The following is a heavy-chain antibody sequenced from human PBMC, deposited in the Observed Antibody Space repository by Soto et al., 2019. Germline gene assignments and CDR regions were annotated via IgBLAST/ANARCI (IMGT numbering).Heavy chain of an antibody. V-gene: IGHV4-59*01. CDR2: IYYSGST. CDR1: DGSIISYY. Sequence: PSETLSLTCIVSDGSIISYYWSWIRQPPGKGLEWIGYIYYSGSTNYNPSLKSRVTISVDTSKNQFSLKLSSVTAADTAVYYCARGGGNCSGGSCYSVIDYWGQGTLVTVSS. D-gene: IGHD2-15*01. J-gene: IGHJ4*02. CDR3: ARGGGNCSGGSCYSVIDY.